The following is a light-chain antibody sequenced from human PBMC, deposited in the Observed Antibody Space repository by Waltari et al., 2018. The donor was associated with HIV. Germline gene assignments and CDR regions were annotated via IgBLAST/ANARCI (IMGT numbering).Light chain of an antibody. CDR1: QSVSSN. Sequence: ILMTQSPATLSVSPGERATLSCRASQSVSSNLAWYQQKPGQAPRRLVYDASTRATGIPARFSGSGSGTEFTLTISSLQSVDFAVYYCQQYNNWPPRDTFGQGTKLEIK. V-gene: IGKV3-15*01. CDR3: QQYNNWPPRDT. J-gene: IGKJ2*01. CDR2: DAS.